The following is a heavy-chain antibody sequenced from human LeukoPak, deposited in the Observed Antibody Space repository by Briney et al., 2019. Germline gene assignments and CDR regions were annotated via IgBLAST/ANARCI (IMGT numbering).Heavy chain of an antibody. V-gene: IGHV3-33*06. CDR1: GFTFSSYG. J-gene: IGHJ6*03. CDR3: AKDSGLVSNYRTPYYYMDV. Sequence: GGSLRLSCAASGFTFSSYGMHWFRQAPGKGLEWVAVIWYDGSNKYYADSVKGRFTISRDNSKNTLYLQMNSLRAEDTAVYYCAKDSGLVSNYRTPYYYMDVWGKGTTVTVSS. CDR2: IWYDGSNK. D-gene: IGHD4-11*01.